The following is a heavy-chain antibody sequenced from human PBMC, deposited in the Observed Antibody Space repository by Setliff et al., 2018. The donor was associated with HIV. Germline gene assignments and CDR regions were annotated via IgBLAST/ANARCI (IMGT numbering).Heavy chain of an antibody. CDR3: ASLSGYSGDAFDV. V-gene: IGHV5-51*01. J-gene: IGHJ3*01. CDR1: GYSFTSYW. CDR2: IYPGDSET. D-gene: IGHD3-22*01. Sequence: GESLKISCQGSGYSFTSYWIGWVRQMPGKGLEWMGIIYPGDSETRYSPSFQGQVTISADKSISTTYLQWSSLKASDTAVYYCASLSGYSGDAFDVWGQGTMVTVSS.